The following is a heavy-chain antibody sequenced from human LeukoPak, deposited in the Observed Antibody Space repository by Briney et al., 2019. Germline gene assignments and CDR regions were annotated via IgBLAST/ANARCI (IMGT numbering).Heavy chain of an antibody. D-gene: IGHD3-9*01. Sequence: GGSLRLSCAASGIIFSDYYMSWVRQAPGKGPEWVSVIYSGGKTYYAGSVKGRFTISRDNSKNTLYLQMNSLRAEDTAMYYCARDLSYGSLDCRGQGTLVTVSS. J-gene: IGHJ4*02. CDR1: GIIFSDYY. CDR3: ARDLSYGSLDC. CDR2: IYSGGKT. V-gene: IGHV3-53*01.